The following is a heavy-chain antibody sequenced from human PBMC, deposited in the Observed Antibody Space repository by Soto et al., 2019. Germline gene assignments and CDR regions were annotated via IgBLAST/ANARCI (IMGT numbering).Heavy chain of an antibody. CDR2: ISAYNGNT. V-gene: IGHV1-18*01. Sequence: ASVKVSCKASGYTFTSYGISWVRQAPGQGLEWMGWISAYNGNTNYAQKLQGRVTMTTDTSTSTAYMELRSLRSDDTAVYYCARDAHCSGGSCYPTDYDAFDIWGQGTMVTVSS. D-gene: IGHD2-15*01. CDR3: ARDAHCSGGSCYPTDYDAFDI. CDR1: GYTFTSYG. J-gene: IGHJ3*02.